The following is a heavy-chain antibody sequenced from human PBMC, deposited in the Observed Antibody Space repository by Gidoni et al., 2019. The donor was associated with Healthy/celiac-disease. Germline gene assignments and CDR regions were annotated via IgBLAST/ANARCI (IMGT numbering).Heavy chain of an antibody. CDR2: IYYSGST. Sequence: QLQLQESGPGLVKPSETLSLTCTVSGGSISSSSYYWGWIRQPPGKGLEWIGSIYYSGSTYYNPSLKSRVTISVDTSKNQFSLKLSSVSAADTAVYYCARHVAAAVFGWFDPWGQGTLVTVSS. J-gene: IGHJ5*02. CDR3: ARHVAAAVFGWFDP. V-gene: IGHV4-39*01. D-gene: IGHD6-13*01. CDR1: GGSISSSSYY.